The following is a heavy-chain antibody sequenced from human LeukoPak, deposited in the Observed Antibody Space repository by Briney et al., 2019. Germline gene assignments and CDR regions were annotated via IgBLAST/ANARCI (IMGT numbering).Heavy chain of an antibody. V-gene: IGHV4-31*03. CDR2: IYYSGST. CDR3: ARDWADCSGGSCYSRAFDI. D-gene: IGHD2-15*01. J-gene: IGHJ3*02. CDR1: GGSISSGGYY. Sequence: SSETLSLTCTVSGGSISSGGYYWSWIRQHPGKGLEWIGYIYYSGSTYYNPSLKSRVTISVDTSKNQFSLKLSSVTAADTAVYYCARDWADCSGGSCYSRAFDIWGQGTMVTVSS.